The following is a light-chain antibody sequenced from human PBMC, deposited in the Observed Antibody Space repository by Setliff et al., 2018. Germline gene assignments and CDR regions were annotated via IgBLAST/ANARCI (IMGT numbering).Light chain of an antibody. Sequence: QSVLTQPASVSGSPGQSITISCTGTSSDVGAYNYVSWYQQHPGKAPKLMIYEVTKRPSGVPDRFSGSKSGNTASLTVSGLLAEDEADYYCTSYAGSNNFVFGSGTKVTVL. V-gene: IGLV2-8*01. CDR2: EVT. J-gene: IGLJ1*01. CDR1: SSDVGAYNY. CDR3: TSYAGSNNFV.